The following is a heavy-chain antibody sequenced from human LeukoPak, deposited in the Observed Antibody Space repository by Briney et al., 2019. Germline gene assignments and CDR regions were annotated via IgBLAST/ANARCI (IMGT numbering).Heavy chain of an antibody. D-gene: IGHD1-14*01. CDR3: ARTGWYLSEQYYFDY. Sequence: TSETLSLTCTVSGGSISSYYWSWIRQPPGKGLEWIGYIYYSGSTNYNPSLKSRVTISVDTSKNQFSPKLSSVTAADTAVYYCARTGWYLSEQYYFDYWGQGTLVTVSS. CDR2: IYYSGST. V-gene: IGHV4-59*08. CDR1: GGSISSYY. J-gene: IGHJ4*02.